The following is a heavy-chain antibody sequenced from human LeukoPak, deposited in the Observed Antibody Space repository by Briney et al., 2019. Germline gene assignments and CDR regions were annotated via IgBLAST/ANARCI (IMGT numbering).Heavy chain of an antibody. V-gene: IGHV3-64D*06. J-gene: IGHJ4*02. CDR1: GFIFTDYT. CDR3: VKDTRDTRDDY. CDR2: ITNYGDGT. Sequence: GGSLRLSCSASGFIFTDYTIHWVRQAPGNGLEYVSAITNYGDGTYYADSVKGRFTISRDNSKNTVWLQMSSLRPEDTAVYYCVKDTRDTRDDYWGQGTLVTVSS. D-gene: IGHD5-24*01.